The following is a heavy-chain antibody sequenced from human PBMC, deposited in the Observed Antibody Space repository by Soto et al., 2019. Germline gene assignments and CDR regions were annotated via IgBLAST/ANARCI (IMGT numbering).Heavy chain of an antibody. CDR1: GFTFSTYS. CDR2: ISSSSSTI. Sequence: EVQLVESGGGLVQPGGSLRLSCAASGFTFSTYSMNWVRQAPGKGLEWVSYISSSSSTIYYADSVKGRFTISRDNAKNSLYLQMNSLRDEDAAVYYCARDDLLHIAVTRDSYYYGMDVWGQGTTVTVSS. D-gene: IGHD6-19*01. J-gene: IGHJ6*02. CDR3: ARDDLLHIAVTRDSYYYGMDV. V-gene: IGHV3-48*02.